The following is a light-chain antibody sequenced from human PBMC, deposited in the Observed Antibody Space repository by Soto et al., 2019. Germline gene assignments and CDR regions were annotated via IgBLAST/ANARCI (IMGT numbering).Light chain of an antibody. CDR3: QQYNSYWKM. CDR1: QTINNQ. CDR2: DVS. V-gene: IGKV1-5*01. J-gene: IGKJ1*01. Sequence: DTQMTQSPSALSASVGDRVTIPCRASQTINNQLAWYQQKPGKAPKLLIYDVSTLESGVPSRFSGSGSGTEFTLTISSLQPDDFATYYCQQYNSYWKMFGQGTKVDIK.